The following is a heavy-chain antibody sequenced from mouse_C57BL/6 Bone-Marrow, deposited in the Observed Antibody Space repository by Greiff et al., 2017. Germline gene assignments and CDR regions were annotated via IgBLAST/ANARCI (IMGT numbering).Heavy chain of an antibody. CDR3: ARYLYYAMDY. CDR1: GYTFTSYW. J-gene: IGHJ4*01. Sequence: VKLQQPGAELVKPGASVKMSCKASGYTFTSYWITWVKQRPGQGLEWIGDIFPGSGSTNYNEKFKSKATLTVDTSSSTAYMQLSSLTSEDSAVYYCARYLYYAMDYWCQGTSVTVSS. V-gene: IGHV1-55*01. CDR2: IFPGSGST.